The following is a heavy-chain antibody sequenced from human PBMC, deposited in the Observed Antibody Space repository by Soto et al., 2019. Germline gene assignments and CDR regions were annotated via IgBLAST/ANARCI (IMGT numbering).Heavy chain of an antibody. CDR2: ISGSGVSK. J-gene: IGHJ4*02. V-gene: IGHV3-23*01. CDR1: GFIFSSSA. Sequence: DVQLLESGGALVQPGGSLRLSCVVSGFIFSSSAMNWVRQAPGKGLEWVSTISGSGVSKYYADSVKGRFTISRDNSNNTVSLQTNSLRAEDAAVYYCAKDRSPGATTWNVYWGQGTLVTVSS. CDR3: AKDRSPGATTWNVY. D-gene: IGHD1-26*01.